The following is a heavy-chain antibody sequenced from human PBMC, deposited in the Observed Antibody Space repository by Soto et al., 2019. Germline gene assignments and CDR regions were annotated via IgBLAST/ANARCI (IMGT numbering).Heavy chain of an antibody. CDR1: GSTFSTYN. CDR3: ARDSSAYGYFDY. D-gene: IGHD3-22*01. V-gene: IGHV3-48*02. J-gene: IGHJ4*02. Sequence: GGSLRLSCAASGSTFSTYNMNWVRQAPGKGLEWVSYISSSSGTIYYADSVKGRFTISRDNAKKSLFLQMNSLRDEDSAVYYCARDSSAYGYFDYWGQGTLVTVSS. CDR2: ISSSSGTI.